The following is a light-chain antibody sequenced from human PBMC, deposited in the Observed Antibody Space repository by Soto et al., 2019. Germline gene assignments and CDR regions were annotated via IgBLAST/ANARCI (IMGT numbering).Light chain of an antibody. CDR2: DVS. J-gene: IGLJ1*01. Sequence: QSVLTQPASVSGSPGQSITISCTGTSSDVGGYNYVSWYQQHPGKAPKLMIYDVSNRPSGVSNRFSDSKSGNTASLTISGLQAEDEADYYCSSYTSSSTYVFGTGTKAPS. CDR1: SSDVGGYNY. V-gene: IGLV2-14*01. CDR3: SSYTSSSTYV.